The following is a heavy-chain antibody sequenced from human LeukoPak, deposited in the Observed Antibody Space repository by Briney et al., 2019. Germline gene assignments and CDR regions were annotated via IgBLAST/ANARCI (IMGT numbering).Heavy chain of an antibody. Sequence: GASVKVSCKASGYTFTSYGISWVRQAPGQGLEWMGWISAYNGNTNYAQKLQGRVTMTTDTSTSTACMELRSLRSDDTAVYYCARVSFYYDSSGYPRQYYFDYWGQGALVTVSS. CDR2: ISAYNGNT. CDR1: GYTFTSYG. CDR3: ARVSFYYDSSGYPRQYYFDY. D-gene: IGHD3-22*01. J-gene: IGHJ4*02. V-gene: IGHV1-18*01.